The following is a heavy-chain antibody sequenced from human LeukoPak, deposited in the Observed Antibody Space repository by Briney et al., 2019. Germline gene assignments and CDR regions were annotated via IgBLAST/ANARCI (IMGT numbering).Heavy chain of an antibody. CDR1: GLTFSSYS. V-gene: IGHV3-21*01. J-gene: IGHJ4*02. D-gene: IGHD2-2*01. CDR3: AREESIVVVPAAIAY. Sequence: PGGSLRPSCAASGLTFSSYSMNWVRQAPGKGLEWVSSISSSSSYIYYADSVKGRFTISRDNAKNSLYLQMNSLRAEDTAVYYCAREESIVVVPAAIAYWGQGTLVTVSS. CDR2: ISSSSSYI.